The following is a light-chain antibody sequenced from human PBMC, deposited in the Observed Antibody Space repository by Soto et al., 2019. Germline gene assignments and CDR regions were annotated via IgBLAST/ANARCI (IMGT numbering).Light chain of an antibody. CDR1: SSDVGGYNY. J-gene: IGLJ2*01. CDR2: DVS. V-gene: IGLV2-11*01. CDR3: CSYAGSYTFEV. Sequence: QSALTQPRSVSGSPGQSVTISCTGTSSDVGGYNYVSWYQQHPGKAPKLMIYDVSKRPSGVPDRFSGSKSGNTAFLTISGLQAEDEADYYCCSYAGSYTFEVFGGGTKLTVL.